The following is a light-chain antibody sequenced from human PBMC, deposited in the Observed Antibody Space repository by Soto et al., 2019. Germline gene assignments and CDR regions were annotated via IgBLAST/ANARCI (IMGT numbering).Light chain of an antibody. V-gene: IGLV2-14*01. J-gene: IGLJ2*01. CDR3: SSYTSSSA. Sequence: QSALTQPASVSGSPGQSLTISCTGTSSDVGGYNYVSWYQQHPGKAPKLMIYDVSNRPSGVSNRFSGSKSGNTASLTISGLQAEDEADYYCSSYTSSSAFGGGTKLTVL. CDR1: SSDVGGYNY. CDR2: DVS.